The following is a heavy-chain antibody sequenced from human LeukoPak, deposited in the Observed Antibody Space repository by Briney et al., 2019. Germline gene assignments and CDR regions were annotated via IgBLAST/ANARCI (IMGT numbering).Heavy chain of an antibody. J-gene: IGHJ5*02. V-gene: IGHV2-5*02. Sequence: GPTLVKPTQTLSLTCTFSGFSLSTSGVGVGWIRQPPGKALEWLAVIYWDDDKRYSPSLKSRLTLTKDTSKNQVVLTMTNLDPVDTATYYCALAKYNFNTPGWFDPWGQGTLVTVSS. D-gene: IGHD1-20*01. CDR1: GFSLSTSGVG. CDR3: ALAKYNFNTPGWFDP. CDR2: IYWDDDK.